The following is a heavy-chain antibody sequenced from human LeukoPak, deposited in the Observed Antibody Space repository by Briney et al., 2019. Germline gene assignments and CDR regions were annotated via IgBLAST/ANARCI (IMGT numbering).Heavy chain of an antibody. V-gene: IGHV3-7*01. CDR2: IKEDGSEK. CDR3: ARGVATIDY. D-gene: IGHD5-24*01. J-gene: IGHJ4*02. Sequence: PGGSLRLSCAASRFTFSSYWMSWVRQAPGKGLEWVATIKEDGSEKYYVDSVKCRFTISRDNAKNSLYLQMNSLRAEDTTVYYCARGVATIDYWGQGTLVTVSS. CDR1: RFTFSSYW.